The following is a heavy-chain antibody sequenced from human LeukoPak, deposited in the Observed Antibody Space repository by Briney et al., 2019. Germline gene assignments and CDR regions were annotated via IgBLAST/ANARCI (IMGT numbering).Heavy chain of an antibody. V-gene: IGHV3-33*01. J-gene: IGHJ6*02. CDR1: GFTFSSYG. D-gene: IGHD2-2*01. CDR2: TWYDGSNN. CDR3: TRGGYCSSTSCYVYYYGMDV. Sequence: GRSLILSCAASGFTFSSYGMHWVRQAPGKGLEWVAVTWYDGSNNYYADSVKGRFTISRDNSKNTLYLQMNSLRAEDTAVYYCTRGGYCSSTSCYVYYYGMDVWGQGTTVTVSS.